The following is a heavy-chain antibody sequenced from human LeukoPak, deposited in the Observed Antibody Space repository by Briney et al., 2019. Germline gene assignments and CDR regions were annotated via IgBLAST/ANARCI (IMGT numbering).Heavy chain of an antibody. CDR3: ARDGKYSSGWITAFDI. Sequence: EASVKFSCKASGYTFTSYYMHWVGQAPGQGLEWMGIINLSGGSTSYAQTFQGRVTMTRDTSTSTVYMALSSLRSEDTAVYYCARDGKYSSGWITAFDIWGQGTMVTVSS. J-gene: IGHJ3*02. V-gene: IGHV1-46*01. D-gene: IGHD6-19*01. CDR1: GYTFTSYY. CDR2: INLSGGST.